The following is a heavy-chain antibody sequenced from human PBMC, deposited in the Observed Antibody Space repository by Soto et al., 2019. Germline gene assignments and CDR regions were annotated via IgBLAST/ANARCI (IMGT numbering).Heavy chain of an antibody. CDR3: ARLIISIAARNFDY. CDR2: IYYSGST. Sequence: SETLSLTCTVSGGSISSYYWSWIRQPPGKGLEWIGYIYYSGSTNYNPSLKSRVTISVDTSKNQFSLKLSSVTAADTAVYYCARLIISIAARNFDYWGQGTLVTVSS. J-gene: IGHJ4*02. V-gene: IGHV4-59*08. D-gene: IGHD6-6*01. CDR1: GGSISSYY.